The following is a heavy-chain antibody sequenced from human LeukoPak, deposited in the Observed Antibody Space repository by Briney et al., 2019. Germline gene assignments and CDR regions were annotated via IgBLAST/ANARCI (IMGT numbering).Heavy chain of an antibody. CDR3: ARDRDIVVVTAIFDY. CDR1: GFTFSSYW. Sequence: PGGSLRFSCAATGFTFSSYWMSWVRQAPGKGLEWVANIKQDGSEKYYVDSVKGRFTISRDNAKNSLYLQMNSLRAEDTAVYYCARDRDIVVVTAIFDYWGQGTLVTVSS. D-gene: IGHD2-21*02. V-gene: IGHV3-7*01. CDR2: IKQDGSEK. J-gene: IGHJ4*02.